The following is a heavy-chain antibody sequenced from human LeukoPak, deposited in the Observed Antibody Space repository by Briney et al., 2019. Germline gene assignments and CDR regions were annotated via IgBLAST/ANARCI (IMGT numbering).Heavy chain of an antibody. CDR1: GFTFTTYW. V-gene: IGHV3-7*01. CDR3: ARAPHAGWFDP. Sequence: GGSLRLSCEASGFTFTTYWMNWVRQAPGKGLEWVGNINQDGSQTKYVASVKGRFTISRDNAKNSLYLQMNSLRAEDTAVYYCARAPHAGWFDPWGQGTLVTVSS. CDR2: INQDGSQT. J-gene: IGHJ5*02.